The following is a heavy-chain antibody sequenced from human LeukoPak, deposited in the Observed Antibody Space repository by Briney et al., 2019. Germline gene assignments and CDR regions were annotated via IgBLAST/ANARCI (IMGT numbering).Heavy chain of an antibody. CDR3: ARGPTRAGGQLWLPWFDP. Sequence: ASVKVSCKASGYTFTSYDINWVRQATGQGLEWMGCMNPNSGNTGYAQKFQGRVTMTRNTSISTAYMELSSLRSEDTAVYYCARGPTRAGGQLWLPWFDPWGQGTLVTVSS. J-gene: IGHJ5*02. D-gene: IGHD5-18*01. CDR2: MNPNSGNT. CDR1: GYTFTSYD. V-gene: IGHV1-8*01.